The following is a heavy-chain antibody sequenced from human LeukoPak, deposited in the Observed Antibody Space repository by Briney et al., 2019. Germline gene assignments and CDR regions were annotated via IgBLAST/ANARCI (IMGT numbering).Heavy chain of an antibody. Sequence: ASVKVSCKASGYTFTSYAMHWVRQAPGQRLEWMGWINAGNGNTKYSQKFQGRVTITRDTSASTAYMELSSLRSEDTAVYYCAREVHSSGWFGFDYWGQGTLVTVSS. CDR2: INAGNGNT. CDR3: AREVHSSGWFGFDY. V-gene: IGHV1-3*01. J-gene: IGHJ4*02. CDR1: GYTFTSYA. D-gene: IGHD6-19*01.